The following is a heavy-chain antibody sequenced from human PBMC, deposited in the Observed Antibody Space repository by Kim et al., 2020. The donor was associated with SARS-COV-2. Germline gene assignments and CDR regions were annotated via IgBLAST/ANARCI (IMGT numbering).Heavy chain of an antibody. CDR1: GGSISSCGYY. CDR3: ARAREGPEYYFDY. Sequence: SETLSLTCTVSGGSISSCGYYWSWIRQHPGQGLDWIGYIDYSGSTYYNPTLKSRVTITVATSKYQFSLKLSPVTAADTGVYYCARAREGPEYYFDYWGQGTLVTVSS. CDR2: IDYSGST. J-gene: IGHJ4*02. V-gene: IGHV4-31*03.